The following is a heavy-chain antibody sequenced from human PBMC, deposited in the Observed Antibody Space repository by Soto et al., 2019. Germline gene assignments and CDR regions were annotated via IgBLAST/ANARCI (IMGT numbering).Heavy chain of an antibody. CDR3: ARNMDYYYGPGSGNGHGV. D-gene: IGHD3-10*01. Sequence: QVQLVQSGAEVKEPGDSVRVSCEASGYTFTAYYIHWVRQPPGQGLEWMGWINPKFGDTTYAQDFQGRLTLTRDMSISTVYMDLSRLTSDDTAIYYCARNMDYYYGPGSGNGHGVWGQGTTVNVFS. J-gene: IGHJ6*02. V-gene: IGHV1-2*02. CDR1: GYTFTAYY. CDR2: INPKFGDT.